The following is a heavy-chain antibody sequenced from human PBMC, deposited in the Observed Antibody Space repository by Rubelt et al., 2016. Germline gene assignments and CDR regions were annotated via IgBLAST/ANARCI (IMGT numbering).Heavy chain of an antibody. Sequence: QVQLQQWGAGLLKPSETLSLTCVVYDGSFRDSYWGWIRQPPGKGLEWIAEITHIGSTNYNPSLTRHVHIPITPSKNQFSLKRGSVTAADTAVYYCARRGFRRPDYYPLEYWGQGALVTVSS. V-gene: IGHV4-34*02. CDR1: DGSFRDSY. D-gene: IGHD1-26*01. CDR2: ITHIGST. J-gene: IGHJ4*02. CDR3: ARRGFRRPDYYPLEY.